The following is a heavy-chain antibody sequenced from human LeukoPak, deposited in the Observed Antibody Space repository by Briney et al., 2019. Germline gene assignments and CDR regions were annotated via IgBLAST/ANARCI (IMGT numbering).Heavy chain of an antibody. CDR3: ARIADYYDTDGQDYSDGFDV. CDR2: VNPHSETT. J-gene: IGHJ3*01. D-gene: IGHD3-9*01. Sequence: ASVKVSCKASGYTFTHKYIHVVRQAPGQGLEWMGWVNPHSETTNYAQKFQGRVTMTRDTCISTVHMALSGLRSDDTALYFCARIADYYDTDGQDYSDGFDVWGQGTMVIVSS. V-gene: IGHV1-2*02. CDR1: GYTFTHKY.